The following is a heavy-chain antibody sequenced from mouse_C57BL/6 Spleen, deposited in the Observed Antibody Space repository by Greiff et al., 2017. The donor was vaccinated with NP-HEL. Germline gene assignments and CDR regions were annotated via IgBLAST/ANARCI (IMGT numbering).Heavy chain of an antibody. CDR2: ISSGGSYT. CDR3: ARADAVAPFAY. D-gene: IGHD1-1*01. V-gene: IGHV5-6*01. J-gene: IGHJ3*01. Sequence: EVQLVESGGDLVKPGGSLKLSCAASGFTFSSYGMSWVRQTPDKRLEWVATISSGGSYTYYPDSVKGRFTISRDNAKNTLYLQMSSLKSEDTAMYYCARADAVAPFAYWGQGTLVTVSA. CDR1: GFTFSSYG.